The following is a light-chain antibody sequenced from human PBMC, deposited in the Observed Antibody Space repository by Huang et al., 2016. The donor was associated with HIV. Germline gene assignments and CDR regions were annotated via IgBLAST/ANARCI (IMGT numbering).Light chain of an antibody. J-gene: IGKJ1*01. CDR2: GAS. Sequence: EIVLTQPPGTLSVSPGERATLSCRASQRVGVAYLAWYQQRPGQAPRLLIYGASSRATGNPDRFSGSGSGSDFTLTISRLESEDFAVDYCQQYGSSPTFGQGTKVDIK. CDR3: QQYGSSPT. V-gene: IGKV3-20*01. CDR1: QRVGVAY.